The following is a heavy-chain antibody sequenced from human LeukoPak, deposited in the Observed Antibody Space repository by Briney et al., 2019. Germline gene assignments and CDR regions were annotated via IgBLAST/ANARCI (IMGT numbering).Heavy chain of an antibody. Sequence: GASVKVSCKASGYTFTSYDINWVRQATGQGLEWMGWMNPNSGSTGYAQKFQGRVTMTRNTAISTVYMELSDLRSEDTAVYYCASGPSSGYYYEYFQHWGQGTLVTVSS. CDR1: GYTFTSYD. D-gene: IGHD3-22*01. CDR2: MNPNSGST. J-gene: IGHJ1*01. V-gene: IGHV1-8*01. CDR3: ASGPSSGYYYEYFQH.